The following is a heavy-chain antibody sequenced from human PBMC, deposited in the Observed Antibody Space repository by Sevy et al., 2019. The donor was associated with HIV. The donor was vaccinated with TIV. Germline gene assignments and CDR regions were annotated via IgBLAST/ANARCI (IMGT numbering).Heavy chain of an antibody. J-gene: IGHJ6*02. D-gene: IGHD3-9*01. CDR1: GGTFSSYA. CDR3: ARGLLRYLEKANYYYYYGMDV. V-gene: IGHV1-69*13. CDR2: IIPIFGTA. Sequence: ASVKVSCKASGGTFSSYAISWVRQAPGQGLEWMGGIIPIFGTANYAQKFQGRVTITADESTSTAYMELSSLRSEDTAVYYCARGLLRYLEKANYYYYYGMDVWGQGTTVTVSS.